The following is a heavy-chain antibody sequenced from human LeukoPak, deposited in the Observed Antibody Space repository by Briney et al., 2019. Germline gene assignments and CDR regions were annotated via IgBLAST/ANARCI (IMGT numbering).Heavy chain of an antibody. CDR3: ARRGAQYSGSYYY. V-gene: IGHV4-39*07. CDR2: IHHSGST. D-gene: IGHD1-26*01. Sequence: SETLSLTCTVSGGSISTSSYYWGWIRLPPGKGLEWIGSIHHSGSTNYNPSLKSRVTISVDTSKNQFSLQLTSVTAADTAVYYCARRGAQYSGSYYYWGQGTLVTVSS. CDR1: GGSISTSSYY. J-gene: IGHJ4*02.